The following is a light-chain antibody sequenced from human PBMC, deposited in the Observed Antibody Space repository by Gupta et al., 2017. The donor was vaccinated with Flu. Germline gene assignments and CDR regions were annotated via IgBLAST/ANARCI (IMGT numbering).Light chain of an antibody. CDR1: KLGNKY. J-gene: IGLJ1*01. CDR2: RDT. V-gene: IGLV3-1*01. Sequence: SDLSQPPAVSVSPGQTATITCSGDKLGNKYVSWYQQKPGLSPNLVIYRDTKRPSGIPARFSSSNSGNTATLTIGGTQDVDEDDYYCQAGDSSIYVFGSGTKVTVL. CDR3: QAGDSSIYV.